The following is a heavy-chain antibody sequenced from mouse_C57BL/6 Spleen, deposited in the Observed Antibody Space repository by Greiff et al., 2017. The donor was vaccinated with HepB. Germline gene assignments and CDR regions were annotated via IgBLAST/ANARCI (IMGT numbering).Heavy chain of an antibody. CDR2: ISDGGSYT. V-gene: IGHV5-4*01. CDR3: AKEDYNGGYSHFDV. D-gene: IGHD1-1*02. J-gene: IGHJ1*03. CDR1: GFTFSSYA. Sequence: EVHLVESGGGLVKPGGSLKLSCAATGFTFSSYAMSWVRQTPEKRLEWVATISDGGSYTYYPNNVKGRFTISRDNAKNNLYLQMSQLMTEDTAMYYGAKEDYNGGYSHFDVWGTGTTLTVSS.